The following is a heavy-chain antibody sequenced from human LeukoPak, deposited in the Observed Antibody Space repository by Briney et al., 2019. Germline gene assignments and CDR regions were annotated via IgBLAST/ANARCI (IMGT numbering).Heavy chain of an antibody. J-gene: IGHJ4*02. CDR2: IYYSGST. CDR3: AESSGWYYFDY. V-gene: IGHV4-39*01. CDR1: GGSISSSSYY. D-gene: IGHD6-19*01. Sequence: SETLSLTCTVSGGSISSSSYYWGWIRQPPGKGLEWIGSIYYSGSTYYNPSLKSRVTISVDTSKNQFSLKLSSVTAADTAVYYCAESSGWYYFDYWGQGTLVTVSS.